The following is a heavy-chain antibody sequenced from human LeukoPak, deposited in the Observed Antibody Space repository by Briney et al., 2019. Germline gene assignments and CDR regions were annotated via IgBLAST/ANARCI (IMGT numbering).Heavy chain of an antibody. V-gene: IGHV4-59*08. Sequence: PSETLSLTCTVSGGSISSYYWSWIRQPPGKGLEWIGFINYSGSTTYNPSLKSLVTISVDKSKIQFSLKLSSVTAADTAVYYCARRRDSSSWKDWGQGTLVTVSS. CDR2: INYSGST. CDR3: ARRRDSSSWKD. J-gene: IGHJ4*02. D-gene: IGHD6-13*01. CDR1: GGSISSYY.